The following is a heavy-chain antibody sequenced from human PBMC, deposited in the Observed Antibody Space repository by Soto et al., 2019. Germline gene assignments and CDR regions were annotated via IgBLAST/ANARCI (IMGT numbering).Heavy chain of an antibody. V-gene: IGHV4-30-2*01. CDR2: IYHTGST. J-gene: IGHJ5*02. CDR1: GGSISSGGYS. CDR3: VRDGTKTLRDWFDP. Sequence: PSETLSLTCAVSGGSISSGGYSWSWIRQPPGKGLEWIGCIYHTGSTYYNPSLKSRVTISVDTSKKQFSLKLRSVTAADTAVYYCVRDGTKTLRDWFDPWGQGISVTVSS. D-gene: IGHD1-1*01.